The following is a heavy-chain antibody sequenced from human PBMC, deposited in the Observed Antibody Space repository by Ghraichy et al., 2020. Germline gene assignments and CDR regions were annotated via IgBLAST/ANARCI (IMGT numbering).Heavy chain of an antibody. Sequence: SVKVSCKASGGTFSSYTISWVRQAPGQGLEWMGRIIPILGIANYAQKFQGRVTITADKSTSTAYMELSSLRSEDTAVYYCARGVGRYYDFWSGYYFDYWGQGTLVTVSS. CDR3: ARGVGRYYDFWSGYYFDY. CDR2: IIPILGIA. CDR1: GGTFSSYT. J-gene: IGHJ4*02. D-gene: IGHD3-3*01. V-gene: IGHV1-69*02.